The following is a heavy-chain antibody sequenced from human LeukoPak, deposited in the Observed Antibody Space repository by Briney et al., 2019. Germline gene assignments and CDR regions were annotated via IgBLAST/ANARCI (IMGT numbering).Heavy chain of an antibody. CDR2: ISYDGSNK. CDR3: ARDRLIVLVVHNAFDI. J-gene: IGHJ3*02. D-gene: IGHD2-8*02. V-gene: IGHV3-30*04. CDR1: GFTFSSYA. Sequence: GGPLRLSCAASGFTFSSYAMHWVRQAPGKGLEWVAVISYDGSNKYYADSVKGLFTISRDNSKNTLYLQMNSLRAEDTAVYYCARDRLIVLVVHNAFDIWGQGTMVTVSS.